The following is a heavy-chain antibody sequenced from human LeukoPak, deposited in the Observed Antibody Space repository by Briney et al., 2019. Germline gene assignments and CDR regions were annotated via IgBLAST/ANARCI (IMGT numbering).Heavy chain of an antibody. V-gene: IGHV1-46*01. D-gene: IGHD2-2*01. CDR2: INPSGGST. CDR1: GHTFTSYY. CDR3: ARGSRGVVPAATFDY. Sequence: GASVKVSCKTSGHTFTSYYMHWVRQPPGQGLVWMRIINPSGGSTSYAQKFQGRVTMTRDTSTSTVYMELSSLRSEDTAVYYCARGSRGVVPAATFDYWGQGTLVTVSS. J-gene: IGHJ4*02.